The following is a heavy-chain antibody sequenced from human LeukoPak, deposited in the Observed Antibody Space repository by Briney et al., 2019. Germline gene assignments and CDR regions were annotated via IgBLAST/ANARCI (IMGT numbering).Heavy chain of an antibody. V-gene: IGHV3-11*04. J-gene: IGHJ5*02. CDR2: ISSSGSTI. D-gene: IGHD4-17*01. Sequence: PGGSLRLSCAASGFTFSDYYMSWIRQAPGKGLEWVSYISSSGSTIYYADSVKGRFTISRDNAKNSLYLQMNSLRAEDTAVYYCVRGKTTVTTWFDPWGQGTLVTVSS. CDR3: VRGKTTVTTWFDP. CDR1: GFTFSDYY.